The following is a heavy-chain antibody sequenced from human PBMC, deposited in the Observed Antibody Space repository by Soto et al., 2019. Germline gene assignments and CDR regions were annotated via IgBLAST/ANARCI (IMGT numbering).Heavy chain of an antibody. J-gene: IGHJ4*02. Sequence: GGSLRLSCAASGITFSNSWMHWVRQAPGRGLVCVSYINSDGSTPTYADSVKGRFTISRDNARNTVYLQITSLTAEATAVYYCARDRSYTTDYWGQGTMVTVSS. V-gene: IGHV3-74*01. CDR3: ARDRSYTTDY. D-gene: IGHD1-26*01. CDR2: INSDGSTP. CDR1: GITFSNSW.